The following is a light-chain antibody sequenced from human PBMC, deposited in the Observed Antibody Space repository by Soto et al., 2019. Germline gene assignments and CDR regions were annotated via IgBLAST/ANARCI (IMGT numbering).Light chain of an antibody. CDR1: QSFSSSY. Sequence: EIVMTLSPGTLSLSPGERATLSCRASQSFSSSYLAWYQQKPGQAPRLLISGASRRATGIPDRFSGAGSGTDFTLTISRLEPEDFALYYCQQHDILPITFGQGTRLENK. V-gene: IGKV3-20*01. CDR3: QQHDILPIT. J-gene: IGKJ5*01. CDR2: GAS.